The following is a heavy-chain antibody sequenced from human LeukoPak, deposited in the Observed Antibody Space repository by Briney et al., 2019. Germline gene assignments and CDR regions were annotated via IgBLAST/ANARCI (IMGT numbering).Heavy chain of an antibody. D-gene: IGHD3-16*01. Sequence: SETLSLTCAVSGESFSGYYWNWIRQPPGNGLEWIGEINPSGGTNYSPSLKSRVTISVDTSTNQFSLKVTSVTAADTAVYYCARGSNRARLANWGQGTLVTVSS. CDR1: GESFSGYY. V-gene: IGHV4-34*01. CDR3: ARGSNRARLAN. CDR2: INPSGGT. J-gene: IGHJ4*02.